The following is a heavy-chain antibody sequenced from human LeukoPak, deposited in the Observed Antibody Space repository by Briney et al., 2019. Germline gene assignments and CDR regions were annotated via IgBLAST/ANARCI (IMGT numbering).Heavy chain of an antibody. V-gene: IGHV1-69*05. Sequence: SVKVSCKASGGTFSSYAISWVRQAPGQGLEWMGGIIPIFDTANYAQKRQGRVTMTTDTSTSTAYMELRSLRSDDTVVYYCARDGGYDSVYWGQGTLVTVSS. CDR1: GGTFSSYA. CDR3: ARDGGYDSVY. CDR2: IIPIFDTA. J-gene: IGHJ4*02. D-gene: IGHD5-12*01.